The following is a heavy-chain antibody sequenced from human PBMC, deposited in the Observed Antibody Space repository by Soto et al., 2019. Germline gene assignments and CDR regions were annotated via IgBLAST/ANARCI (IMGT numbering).Heavy chain of an antibody. CDR1: GDSVNTHDW. CDR3: ARRTSSGSIVD. V-gene: IGHV4-4*02. J-gene: IGHJ4*02. D-gene: IGHD2-15*01. CDR2: ISHNDLR. Sequence: PSETLSLTCAVSGDSVNTHDWWAWVRRPPGRRPEWIAEISHNDLRTSPPSLKTRVSISISRERSSWQFSLCLRFLTATDTAVYFCARRTSSGSIVDWGQGKMVTAS.